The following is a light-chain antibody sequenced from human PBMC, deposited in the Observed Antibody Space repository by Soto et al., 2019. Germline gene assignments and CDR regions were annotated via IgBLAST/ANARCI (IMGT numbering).Light chain of an antibody. Sequence: QSVLTQPPSASGSPGQTVTISCTGSSSDVGAYKYVSWYQQSPGKAPKLIIYEVSKRPSGVPDRFSGSKSGNTASLTVSGLQAEDEADYYCTSYVGSGIWVFGGGTKVTVL. V-gene: IGLV2-8*01. J-gene: IGLJ3*02. CDR1: SSDVGAYKY. CDR3: TSYVGSGIWV. CDR2: EVS.